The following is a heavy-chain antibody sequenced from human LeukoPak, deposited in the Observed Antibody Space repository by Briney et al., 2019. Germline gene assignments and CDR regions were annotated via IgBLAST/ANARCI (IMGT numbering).Heavy chain of an antibody. CDR3: SRENGAFSPFGY. CDR2: ISLTGLT. D-gene: IGHD2-8*01. CDR1: GGSISNTNW. J-gene: IGHJ4*02. Sequence: SETLSLTCTVSGGSISNTNWWSWVRQPPGQGLEWIGEISLTGLTHYNPSLESRVTVSLDKSKNQLSLNLTSVTAADTAVYYCSRENGAFSPFGYWGQGTLVTVLS. V-gene: IGHV4-4*02.